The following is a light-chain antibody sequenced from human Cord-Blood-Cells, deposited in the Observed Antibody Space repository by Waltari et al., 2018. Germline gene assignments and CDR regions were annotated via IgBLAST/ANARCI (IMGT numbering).Light chain of an antibody. Sequence: QSALTQPRSVSGSPGQSVTIPCTGTSSDVGGYNYVSWYQQHPGTAPKLMIYDVSKRSSGVPDRFSGSKSGNTASLTISGLQAEDEADYYCCSYAGSYTFVVFGGGTKLTVL. V-gene: IGLV2-11*01. CDR2: DVS. J-gene: IGLJ2*01. CDR1: SSDVGGYNY. CDR3: CSYAGSYTFVV.